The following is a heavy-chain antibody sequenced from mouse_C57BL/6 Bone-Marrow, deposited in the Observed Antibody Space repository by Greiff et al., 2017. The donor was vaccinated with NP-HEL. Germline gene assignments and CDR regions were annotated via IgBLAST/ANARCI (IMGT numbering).Heavy chain of an antibody. CDR2: ISDGGSYT. J-gene: IGHJ4*01. CDR1: GFTFSSYA. CDR3: ARALWLRGAYYYAMDY. Sequence: EVKVVESGGGLVKPGGSLKLSCAASGFTFSSYAMSWVRQTPEKRLEWVATISDGGSYTYYPDNVKGRFTISRDNAKNNLYLQMSHLKSEDTAMYYCARALWLRGAYYYAMDYWGQGTSVTVSS. D-gene: IGHD2-2*01. V-gene: IGHV5-4*03.